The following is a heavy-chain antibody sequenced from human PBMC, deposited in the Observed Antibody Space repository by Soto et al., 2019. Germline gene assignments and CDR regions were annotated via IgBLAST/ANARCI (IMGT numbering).Heavy chain of an antibody. CDR1: GYTFTSYD. V-gene: IGHV1-8*01. CDR3: ARSHRAVAPPKAAFDI. J-gene: IGHJ3*02. CDR2: MNPNSGNT. D-gene: IGHD6-19*01. Sequence: ASVKVSCKASGYTFTSYDINWVRQATGQGLEWMGWMNPNSGNTGYAQKFQGRVTMTRNTSISTAYMELRSLRSEDTAVYYCARSHRAVAPPKAAFDICGQGTMVTVSS.